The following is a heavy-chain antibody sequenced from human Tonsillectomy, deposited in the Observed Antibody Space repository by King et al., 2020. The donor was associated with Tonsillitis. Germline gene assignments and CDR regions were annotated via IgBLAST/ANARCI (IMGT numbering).Heavy chain of an antibody. CDR2: ISFDGSNK. J-gene: IGHJ6*02. CDR1: GFTFSSYA. Sequence: VQLVESGGGVVQPGRSLRLSCAASGFTFSSYALHWVRQAPGKGLEWGAVISFDGSNKYYADSVKGRFTIARDNSKNTLYLQMNSLRAEDTAVYFCARREGALDYYYYGMDVWGQGTTVTVSS. D-gene: IGHD4/OR15-4a*01. V-gene: IGHV3-30-3*01. CDR3: ARREGALDYYYYGMDV.